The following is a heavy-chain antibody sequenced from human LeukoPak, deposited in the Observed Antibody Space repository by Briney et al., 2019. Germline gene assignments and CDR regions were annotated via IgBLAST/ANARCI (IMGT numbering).Heavy chain of an antibody. CDR1: GFTFSSYA. CDR3: VRQRRYCSGDSCYQRTFDY. Sequence: GGSLRLSCAASGFTFSSYAMSWVRQAPGKGLEWVSAISGSGGSTYYADSVKGRFTISRDNAKNSLYMQMNSLRAEDTAVYYCVRQRRYCSGDSCYQRTFDYWGQGTLVTVSS. D-gene: IGHD2-15*01. V-gene: IGHV3-23*01. J-gene: IGHJ4*02. CDR2: ISGSGGST.